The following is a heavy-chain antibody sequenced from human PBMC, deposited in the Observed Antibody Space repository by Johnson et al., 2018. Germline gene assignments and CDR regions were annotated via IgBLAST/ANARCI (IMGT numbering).Heavy chain of an antibody. CDR2: IIPIFGTA. V-gene: IGHV1-69*01. D-gene: IGHD4-17*01. CDR1: GGTFSSYA. Sequence: VQLLESGAEVKKXGSSVKVSCKASGGTFSSYAISWVRQAPGQGLEWMGGIIPIFGTANYAQKFQGRVTITADESTSTAYMELSSLRSEDTAVYYCAKGYGDQYYYYMDVWGKGTTVTVSS. CDR3: AKGYGDQYYYYMDV. J-gene: IGHJ6*03.